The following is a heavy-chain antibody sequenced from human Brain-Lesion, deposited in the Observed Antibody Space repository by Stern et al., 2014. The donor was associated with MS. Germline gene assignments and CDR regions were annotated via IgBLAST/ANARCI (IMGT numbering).Heavy chain of an antibody. Sequence: QVQLQQWGPGLVKPSQTLSLTCTVSGGSISSGDNYWSWIRHPPGKGPEWIGYIHYSGGTYVNPSLKSRATISADTSKNQFSLKLNSMTAADAAVYYCARVPDYGDAFFDYWGQGILVTVSS. CDR2: IHYSGGT. CDR3: ARVPDYGDAFFDY. D-gene: IGHD4-17*01. CDR1: GGSISSGDNY. J-gene: IGHJ4*02. V-gene: IGHV4-30-4*01.